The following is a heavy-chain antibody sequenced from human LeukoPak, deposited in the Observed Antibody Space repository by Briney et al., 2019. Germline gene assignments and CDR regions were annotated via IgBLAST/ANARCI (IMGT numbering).Heavy chain of an antibody. CDR1: GFTFSSYA. CDR2: ISWNSGSI. CDR3: AKDGDYGDYNDY. V-gene: IGHV3-9*01. J-gene: IGHJ4*02. Sequence: AGGSLRLSCAASGFTFSSYAMSWVRQAPGKGLEWVSGISWNSGSIGYADSVKGRFTISRDNAKNSLYLQMNSLRAEDTALYYCAKDGDYGDYNDYWGQGTLVTVSS. D-gene: IGHD4-17*01.